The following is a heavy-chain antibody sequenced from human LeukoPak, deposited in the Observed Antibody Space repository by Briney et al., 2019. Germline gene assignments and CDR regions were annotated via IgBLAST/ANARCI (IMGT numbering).Heavy chain of an antibody. D-gene: IGHD3-3*01. CDR1: GFRFSDFY. CDR2: ISGSGSTI. V-gene: IGHV3-11*01. CDR3: AKEHDLWHEEGNWFDP. Sequence: GGSLRLSCASSGFRFSDFYMSWIRQTPGKGLEWISYISGSGSTIYNADSVKGRFTISRDNSKNTLYLQMNSLRAEDTAVYYCAKEHDLWHEEGNWFDPWGQGTLVTASS. J-gene: IGHJ5*02.